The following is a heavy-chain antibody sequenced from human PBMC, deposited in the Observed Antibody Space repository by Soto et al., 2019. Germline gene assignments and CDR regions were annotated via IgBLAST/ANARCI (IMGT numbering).Heavy chain of an antibody. CDR2: IKHSGST. CDR3: ARDIVVVPAAHNWFDP. CDR1: GGSFSGYY. D-gene: IGHD2-2*01. V-gene: IGHV4-34*01. J-gene: IGHJ5*02. Sequence: SSETLSLTCAVYGGSFSGYYWSWIRRPPGEGLEWIGEIKHSGSTNYNPSLKSRVTISVDTSKNQFSLKLSSVTAADTAVYYCARDIVVVPAAHNWFDPWGQGTLVTVSS.